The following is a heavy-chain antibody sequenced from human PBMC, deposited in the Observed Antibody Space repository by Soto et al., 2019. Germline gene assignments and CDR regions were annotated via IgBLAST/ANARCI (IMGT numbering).Heavy chain of an antibody. CDR1: GGSISSYY. J-gene: IGHJ6*03. CDR3: ARRASSSWYLDPGGYYYYMDV. V-gene: IGHV4-59*08. Sequence: SETLSLTCTVSGGSISSYYWSWIRQPPGKGLEWIGYIYYSGSTNYNPSLKSRVTISVDTSKNQFSLKLSSVTAADTAVYYCARRASSSWYLDPGGYYYYMDVWGKGTTVTVSS. D-gene: IGHD6-13*01. CDR2: IYYSGST.